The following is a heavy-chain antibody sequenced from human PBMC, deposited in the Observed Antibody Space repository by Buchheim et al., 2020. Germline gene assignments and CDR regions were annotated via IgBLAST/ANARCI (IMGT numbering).Heavy chain of an antibody. Sequence: EVQLVESGGGLVQPGGSLRLSCAASGFTFSDCEMNWVRQAPGKGLEWISYISGSDNTIYYADSVKGRFTISRDNSKNSVYLQMNSLRAEDTALYYCARDTYCGGDCYLYFDYWGQGTL. CDR2: ISGSDNTI. J-gene: IGHJ4*02. D-gene: IGHD2-21*02. CDR3: ARDTYCGGDCYLYFDY. V-gene: IGHV3-48*03. CDR1: GFTFSDCE.